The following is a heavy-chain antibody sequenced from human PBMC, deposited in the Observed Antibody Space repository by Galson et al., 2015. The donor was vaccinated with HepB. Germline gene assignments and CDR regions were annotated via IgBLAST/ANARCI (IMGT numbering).Heavy chain of an antibody. D-gene: IGHD3-22*01. Sequence: SLRLSCAASGFTFSIYDMSWVRQAPGKGLEWVSGLGGSDGSTSGISGSGASTYYADSVKGRFTISRDNSKNTLYLQMNSLRAEDTAVYYCAREDVPSVYDSSGSDYYGMDVWGQGTTVTVSS. CDR3: AREDVPSVYDSSGSDYYGMDV. CDR1: GFTFSIYD. CDR2: LGGSDGSTSGISGSGAST. V-gene: IGHV3-23*01. J-gene: IGHJ6*02.